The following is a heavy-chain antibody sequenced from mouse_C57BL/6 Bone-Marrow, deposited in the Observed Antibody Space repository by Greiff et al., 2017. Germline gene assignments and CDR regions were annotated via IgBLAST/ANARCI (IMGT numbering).Heavy chain of an antibody. J-gene: IGHJ2*01. CDR1: VFTFSIYG. CDR2: ISSGGSYT. CDR3: ARNWDFDY. Sequence: EVKLMESGGDLVKPGGSLKLSCAASVFTFSIYGMSWVRQTPDKRLEWVATISSGGSYTYYPDSVTGRFTISRDNAKNALYLQMSSLKSEDTAKYYCARNWDFDYWGQGTTLTVSS. V-gene: IGHV5-6*01. D-gene: IGHD4-1*01.